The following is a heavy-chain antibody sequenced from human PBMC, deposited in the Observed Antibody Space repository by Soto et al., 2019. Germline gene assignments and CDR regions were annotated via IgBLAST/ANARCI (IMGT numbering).Heavy chain of an antibody. J-gene: IGHJ5*02. CDR1: GFTFTSSA. Sequence: GASVKVSCKASGFTFTSSAVQWVRQARGQRLEWIGWIVVGSGNTNYAQKFQERVTITRDMSTSTAYMELSSLRSEDTAVYYCAAVIMTTSWFDPWGQGTLVTVSS. D-gene: IGHD4-4*01. V-gene: IGHV1-58*01. CDR2: IVVGSGNT. CDR3: AAVIMTTSWFDP.